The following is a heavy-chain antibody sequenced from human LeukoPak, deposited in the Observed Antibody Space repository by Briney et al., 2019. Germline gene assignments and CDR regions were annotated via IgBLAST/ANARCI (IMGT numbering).Heavy chain of an antibody. CDR2: IYQSGST. D-gene: IGHD3-16*01. J-gene: IGHJ4*02. CDR3: ARSEINDYNRY. V-gene: IGHV4-38-2*02. Sequence: PSETLSLTCTVSGYSIRSGYQWAWIRQPPGKELEWIGSIYQSGSTYDNPSLKSRVTMSVDTSKNQFSLKMRPVTAADTAIYYCARSEINDYNRYWGQGILVTVSS. CDR1: GYSIRSGYQ.